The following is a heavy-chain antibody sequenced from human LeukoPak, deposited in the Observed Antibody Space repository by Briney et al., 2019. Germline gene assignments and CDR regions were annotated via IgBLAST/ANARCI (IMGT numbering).Heavy chain of an antibody. CDR1: GYTFTGYY. CDR2: INPNSGGT. Sequence: GASVKVSCKASGYTFTGYYIHWVRQAPGQGLEWMAWINPNSGGTNYAQKFQGRVTMTRDTSISTAYMELSRLRSDDTTVYYCARGKTTVTYFDYWGQGTLVTVSS. CDR3: ARGKTTVTYFDY. D-gene: IGHD4-17*01. V-gene: IGHV1-2*02. J-gene: IGHJ4*02.